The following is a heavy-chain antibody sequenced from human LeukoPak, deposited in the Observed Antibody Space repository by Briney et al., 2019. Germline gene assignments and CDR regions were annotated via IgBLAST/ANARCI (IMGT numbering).Heavy chain of an antibody. J-gene: IGHJ4*02. CDR3: ARDVGEYCSSTNCYASHY. V-gene: IGHV1-69*13. D-gene: IGHD2-2*01. CDR1: GDTLSSYA. CDR2: IIPIFGTT. Sequence: EASVKVSCKASGDTLSSYAISWVRQAPGQGLEWMGGIIPIFGTTNYAQKFQGRVTITADESTSTAYMELSSLTSEDTAVYYCARDVGEYCSSTNCYASHYWGQGTLVTVSS.